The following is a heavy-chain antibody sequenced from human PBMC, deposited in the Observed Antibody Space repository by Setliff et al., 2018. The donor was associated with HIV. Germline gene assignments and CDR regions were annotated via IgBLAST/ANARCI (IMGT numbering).Heavy chain of an antibody. D-gene: IGHD6-25*01. J-gene: IGHJ4*02. V-gene: IGHV2-70*04. CDR1: GFSLSTSGMR. CDR2: IDWDADK. CDR3: AREIAAPQGFDY. Sequence: SGPTLVNPTQTLTLTCTFSGFSLSTSGMRVSWIRQPPGKALEWLARIDWDADKFYTTSLKTRLTISKDTSKNQVVLTMTNMDPVDTATYYCAREIAAPQGFDYWGQGTLVPVSS.